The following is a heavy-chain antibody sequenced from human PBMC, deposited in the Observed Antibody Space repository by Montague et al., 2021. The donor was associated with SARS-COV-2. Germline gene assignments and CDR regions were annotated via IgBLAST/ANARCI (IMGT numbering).Heavy chain of an antibody. J-gene: IGHJ5*02. Sequence: SETLSLTCAVYGGSLSGYYWAWIRQTPGKGLEWIGEINHSGNTNYNPSLMSRLTISVDTSKKQFSLKLSSVTTADAAVYYCARGADYDFWSGYLRYKWFDPWGLGTPVTVSS. CDR3: ARGADYDFWSGYLRYKWFDP. CDR1: GGSLSGYY. CDR2: INHSGNT. D-gene: IGHD3-3*01. V-gene: IGHV4-34*01.